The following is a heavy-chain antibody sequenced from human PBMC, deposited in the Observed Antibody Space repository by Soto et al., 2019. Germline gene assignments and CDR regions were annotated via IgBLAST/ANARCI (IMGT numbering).Heavy chain of an antibody. D-gene: IGHD6-19*01. CDR3: ARVPVYSGWYFPVDY. Sequence: GASVKVSCKASGYTFTSYAMHWVRQAPGQRLEWMGWINAGNGNTKYSQKFQGRVTITRDTSASTAYMELSSLRSEDTAVYYCARVPVYSGWYFPVDYWGQGTLVTVSS. V-gene: IGHV1-3*01. J-gene: IGHJ4*02. CDR1: GYTFTSYA. CDR2: INAGNGNT.